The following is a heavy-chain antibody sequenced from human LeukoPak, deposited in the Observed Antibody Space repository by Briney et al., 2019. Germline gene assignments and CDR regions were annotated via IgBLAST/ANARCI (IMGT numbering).Heavy chain of an antibody. CDR2: ISYDGSNE. D-gene: IGHD2-2*01. CDR1: GFTFSSHA. V-gene: IGHV3-30-3*01. CDR3: ARDSLRYCSSTSCYRVDY. J-gene: IGHJ4*02. Sequence: GGSLRLSCAGSGFTFSSHAMHWVRRAPGKGLEWVAVISYDGSNEYYADSVKGRFTISRDNSKNTLHLQMNSLRTEDTAVYYCARDSLRYCSSTSCYRVDYCGQGTLVTVSS.